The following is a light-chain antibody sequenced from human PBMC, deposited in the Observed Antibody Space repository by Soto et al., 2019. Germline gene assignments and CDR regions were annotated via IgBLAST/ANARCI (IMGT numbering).Light chain of an antibody. CDR3: SSYKSSSQNWV. J-gene: IGLJ3*02. V-gene: IGLV2-14*01. CDR2: EVS. CDR1: SSDVGGYNY. Sequence: QSALTQPASLSGTPGQSITISCTGTSSDVGGYNYVSWYQQHPGKAPKLMIYEVSNRPSGVSNRFSGSKSGNTASLTISGLQAEDEADYYCSSYKSSSQNWVFGGGT.